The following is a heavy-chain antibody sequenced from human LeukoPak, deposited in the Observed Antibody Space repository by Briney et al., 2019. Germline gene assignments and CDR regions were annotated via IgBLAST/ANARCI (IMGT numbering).Heavy chain of an antibody. Sequence: SETLSLTCTVSGGSISSYYWSWIRQPAGKGLEWIGRIYTSGSTNYNPSLKSRVTMSVDTSKNQFSLKLSSVTAADTAVYYCARDQWPYGSGSYATWGQGTLVIVSS. CDR2: IYTSGST. D-gene: IGHD3-10*01. CDR1: GGSISSYY. CDR3: ARDQWPYGSGSYAT. V-gene: IGHV4-4*07. J-gene: IGHJ5*02.